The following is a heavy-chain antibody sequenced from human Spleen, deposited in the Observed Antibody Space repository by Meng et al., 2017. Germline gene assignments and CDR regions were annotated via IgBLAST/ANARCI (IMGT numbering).Heavy chain of an antibody. J-gene: IGHJ4*02. Sequence: QVQLQQWGAGLLKQSETLSLTCVVSGGSFSDYYWSWIRQPPGKGLEWIGEINHSGSTNYNPSLESRATISVDTSQNNLSLKLSSVTAADSAVYYCARGPTTMAHDFDYWGQGTLVTVSS. CDR2: INHSGST. CDR3: ARGPTTMAHDFDY. D-gene: IGHD4-11*01. CDR1: GGSFSDYY. V-gene: IGHV4-34*01.